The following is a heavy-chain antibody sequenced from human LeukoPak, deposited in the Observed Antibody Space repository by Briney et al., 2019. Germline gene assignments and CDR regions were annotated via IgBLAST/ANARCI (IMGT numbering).Heavy chain of an antibody. CDR2: IIPILGIA. D-gene: IGHD6-13*01. V-gene: IGHV1-69*04. J-gene: IGHJ3*02. Sequence: ASVKVSCKASGGTFSSYTISWVRQAPGQGLEWMGRIIPILGIANYAQKFQGRVTITADKSTSTAYMELSSQRSEDTAVYYCARDSALGAYSSSWYAFDIWGQGTMVTVSS. CDR3: ARDSALGAYSSSWYAFDI. CDR1: GGTFSSYT.